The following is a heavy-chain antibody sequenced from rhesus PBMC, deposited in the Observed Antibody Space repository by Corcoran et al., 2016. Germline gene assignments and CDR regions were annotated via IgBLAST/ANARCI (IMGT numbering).Heavy chain of an antibody. V-gene: IGHV1S2*01. CDR2: INPYNGNT. D-gene: IGHD3-34*01. CDR3: ARGGSWGDFRFDV. Sequence: QVQLVQSGAEVKKPGSSVKVSCKASGYTFTDHYIHWVRQAPRHGLEWMGWINPYNGNTKYAQKCQGRVTMTRDTSTSTAYMELSSLRSEDTAVYYCARGGSWGDFRFDVWGAGVLVTVSS. J-gene: IGHJ5-1*01. CDR1: GYTFTDHY.